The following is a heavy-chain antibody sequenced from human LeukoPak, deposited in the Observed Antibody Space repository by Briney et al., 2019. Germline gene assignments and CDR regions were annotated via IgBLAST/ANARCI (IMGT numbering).Heavy chain of an antibody. CDR2: ISPSGGST. J-gene: IGHJ3*02. Sequence: ASVKVSCKAFGYTFTSNYMHWVRQAPGQGPEWMGVISPSGGSTTYAQKFQGRVTMTRDTSISTAYMELSRLRSDDTAVYYCARVTSPHYDILTGYDAFDIWGQGTMVTVSS. CDR3: ARVTSPHYDILTGYDAFDI. D-gene: IGHD3-9*01. CDR1: GYTFTSNY. V-gene: IGHV1-2*02.